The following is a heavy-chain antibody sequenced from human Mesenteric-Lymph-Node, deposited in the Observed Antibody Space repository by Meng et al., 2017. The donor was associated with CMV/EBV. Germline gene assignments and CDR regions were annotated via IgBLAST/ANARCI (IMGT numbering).Heavy chain of an antibody. CDR2: ISGSGGST. Sequence: GESLKISCAASGFTFSSYAMSWVRQAPGKGLEWVSAISGSGGSTYYADSVKGRFTISRDNSKNTLYLQMNSLRAEDTAVYYCAKEVVPAAIPNWFDPWGQGTLVTVSS. V-gene: IGHV3-23*01. J-gene: IGHJ5*02. CDR3: AKEVVPAAIPNWFDP. CDR1: GFTFSSYA. D-gene: IGHD2-2*01.